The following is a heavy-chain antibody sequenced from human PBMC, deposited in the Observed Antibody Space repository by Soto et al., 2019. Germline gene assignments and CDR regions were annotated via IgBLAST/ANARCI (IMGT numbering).Heavy chain of an antibody. V-gene: IGHV1-2*04. J-gene: IGHJ3*02. CDR2: INPNSGGT. CDR3: ARDLGSYDILTGYYTGDAFDI. CDR1: GYTFTGYY. D-gene: IGHD3-9*01. Sequence: QVQLVQSGAEVKKPGASVKVSCKASGYTFTGYYMHWVRQAPGQGLEWMGWINPNSGGTNYAQKFQGWVTMTRDTSFSTAYMELSRLRSDDTAVYYCARDLGSYDILTGYYTGDAFDIWGQGTMVTVSS.